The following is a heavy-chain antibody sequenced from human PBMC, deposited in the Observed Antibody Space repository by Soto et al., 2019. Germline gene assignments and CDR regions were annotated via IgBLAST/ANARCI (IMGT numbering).Heavy chain of an antibody. J-gene: IGHJ6*02. D-gene: IGHD2-2*02. CDR2: IDPSDSYT. CDR1: GYSFTSYW. V-gene: IGHV5-10-1*01. Sequence: GESLKISCKGSGYSFTSYWISWVRQMPGKGLEWMGRIDPSDSYTNYSPSFQGHVTISADKSISTAYLQWSGLKASDTAMYYCASPAGYCSSTSCYTVYGMDVWGQGTTVTVSS. CDR3: ASPAGYCSSTSCYTVYGMDV.